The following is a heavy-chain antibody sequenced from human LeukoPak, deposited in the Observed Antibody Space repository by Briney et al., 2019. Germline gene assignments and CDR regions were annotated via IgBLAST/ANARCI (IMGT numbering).Heavy chain of an antibody. Sequence: ASVKVSCKASGYTFTGYYMHWVRQATGQGLEWMGWINPNSGGTNYAQKFQGWVTMTRDTSISTAYMELSRLRSDDTAVYYCARGDYYDSSGYGYWGQGTLVTVSS. J-gene: IGHJ4*02. CDR2: INPNSGGT. CDR1: GYTFTGYY. D-gene: IGHD3-22*01. V-gene: IGHV1-2*04. CDR3: ARGDYYDSSGYGY.